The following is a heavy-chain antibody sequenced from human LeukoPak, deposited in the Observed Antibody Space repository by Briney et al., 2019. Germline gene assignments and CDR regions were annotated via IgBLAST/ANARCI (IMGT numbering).Heavy chain of an antibody. CDR2: ISSSGNTI. CDR3: ARAITMVRGVSDY. D-gene: IGHD3-10*01. Sequence: GGSLRLSCAASGFTFSDYYMSWIRQAPGKGLEWVSYISSSGNTIYYADSLKGRFTISRDNAKNSLYLQMNSLKAEDAAVYYCARAITMVRGVSDYWGQGTLVTVSS. V-gene: IGHV3-11*04. CDR1: GFTFSDYY. J-gene: IGHJ4*02.